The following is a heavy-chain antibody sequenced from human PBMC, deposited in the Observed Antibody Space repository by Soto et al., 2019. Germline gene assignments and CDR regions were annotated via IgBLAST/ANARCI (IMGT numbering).Heavy chain of an antibody. CDR2: IYYSGST. CDR1: GGSISSYY. CDR3: ARTIYYFDY. J-gene: IGHJ4*02. Sequence: SENLSLTCTVSGGSISSYYWSWIRQPPGKGLEWIGYIYYSGSTNYNPSLKSRVTISVDTSKNQFSLKPSSVTAADTAVYYCARTIYYFDYWGQGTLVTVSS. V-gene: IGHV4-59*01.